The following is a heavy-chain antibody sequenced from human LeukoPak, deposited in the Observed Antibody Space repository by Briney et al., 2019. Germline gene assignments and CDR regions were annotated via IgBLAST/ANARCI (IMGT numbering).Heavy chain of an antibody. D-gene: IGHD6-13*01. CDR3: ARMFSAAGFNFDY. CDR2: IIPIFGTA. V-gene: IGHV1-69*13. Sequence: ASVKVSCKASGGTFSSYAISWVRQAPGQGLEWMGGIIPIFGTANYAQKFQGRVTITADESTSTAYMELSSLRSEDTAVYYCARMFSAAGFNFDYWGQETLVTVSS. J-gene: IGHJ4*02. CDR1: GGTFSSYA.